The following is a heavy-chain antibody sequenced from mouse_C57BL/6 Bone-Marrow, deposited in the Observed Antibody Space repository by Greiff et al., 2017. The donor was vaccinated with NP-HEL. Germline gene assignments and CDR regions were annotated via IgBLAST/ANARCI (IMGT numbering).Heavy chain of an antibody. J-gene: IGHJ2*01. CDR3: ARRGDGSSYEGALYYFDY. V-gene: IGHV1-39*01. CDR2: INPNYGTT. CDR1: GYSFTDYN. Sequence: EVQLQQSGPELVKPGASVKISCKASGYSFTDYNMNWVKQSNGKSLEWIGVINPNYGTTSYNQKFKGKATLTVDQSSSTAYMQLNSLTSEDSAVYYCARRGDGSSYEGALYYFDYWGQGTTLTVSS. D-gene: IGHD1-1*01.